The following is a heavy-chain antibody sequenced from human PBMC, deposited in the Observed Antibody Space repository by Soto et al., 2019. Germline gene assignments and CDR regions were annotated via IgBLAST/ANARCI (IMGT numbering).Heavy chain of an antibody. V-gene: IGHV3-72*01. CDR3: TGEFPVSYDY. J-gene: IGHJ4*02. D-gene: IGHD1-26*01. CDR2: SRSKPNSYST. Sequence: GRSLRLCCVVSGFTFSDHYMDWVRQAPGKGLGWVGRSRSKPNSYSTEYAASVKGRFTXXXXXXKXSXYXXXNSLKIEDTAVYYCTGEFPVSYDYRGQGTLVTV. CDR1: GFTFSDHY.